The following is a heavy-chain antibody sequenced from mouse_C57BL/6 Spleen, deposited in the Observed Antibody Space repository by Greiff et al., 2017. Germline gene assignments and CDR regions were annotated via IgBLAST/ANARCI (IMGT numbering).Heavy chain of an antibody. V-gene: IGHV2-4*01. J-gene: IGHJ1*03. CDR3: AKNNYGSSYDWYFGG. CDR2: IWSGGST. CDR1: GFSLTSYG. D-gene: IGHD1-1*01. Sequence: QVQLKQSGPGLVQPSPSLSITCTVSGFSLTSYGVHWVRQPPGQGLEWLGVIWSGGSTDYNAAFISRLSISKDNSKSQVFFKMNSLQADDTAIYYCAKNNYGSSYDWYFGGWGTGTTVTV.